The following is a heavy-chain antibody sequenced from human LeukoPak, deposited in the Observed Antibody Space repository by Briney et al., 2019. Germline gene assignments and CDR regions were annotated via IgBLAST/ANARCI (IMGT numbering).Heavy chain of an antibody. D-gene: IGHD4-17*01. Sequence: ASVKVSCKASGYTFTGYYMHWVRQAPGQGLEWVGWINPNSGGTNYPQKFQGRVTMTRDTSISTAYMELSRLRSDDTAVYYCASADDYGPFGYWGQGTLVTVSS. CDR2: INPNSGGT. CDR1: GYTFTGYY. V-gene: IGHV1-2*02. J-gene: IGHJ4*02. CDR3: ASADDYGPFGY.